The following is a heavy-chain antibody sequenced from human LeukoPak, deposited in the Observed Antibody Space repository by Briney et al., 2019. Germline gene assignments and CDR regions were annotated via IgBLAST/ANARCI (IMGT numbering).Heavy chain of an antibody. CDR2: INPNTGDT. V-gene: IGHV1-2*02. J-gene: IGHJ4*02. CDR3: ARAPEHFLEWLLYLHY. CDR1: GYTFTGQD. D-gene: IGHD3-3*01. Sequence: ASVKVSCKASGYTFTGQDMHWVRQAPGQGLEWMGWINPNTGDTNYAQKFQGRVTMTRDTTISTAYMELSRLTSDDTAVYYCARAPEHFLEWLLYLHYWGQGTLVTVSS.